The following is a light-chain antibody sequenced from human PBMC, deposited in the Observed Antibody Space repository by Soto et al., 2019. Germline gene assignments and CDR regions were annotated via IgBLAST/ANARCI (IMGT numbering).Light chain of an antibody. Sequence: DIVLTQSPATLSLSPGETSTLSCRASQSVIGYIGWYQQKPGQAPRLLIYADSNRATGIPARFSGSGSGTDFTLTISSLEPEDFSVYYCQQRYNWPITFGQGTRLEI. CDR1: QSVIGY. CDR2: ADS. V-gene: IGKV3-11*01. CDR3: QQRYNWPIT. J-gene: IGKJ5*01.